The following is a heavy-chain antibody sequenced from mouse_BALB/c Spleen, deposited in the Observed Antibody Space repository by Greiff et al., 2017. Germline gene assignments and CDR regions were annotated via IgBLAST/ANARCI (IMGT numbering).Heavy chain of an antibody. CDR1: GYAFSSYW. CDR3: ARKDYYGSNYAMDY. V-gene: IGHV1-80*01. D-gene: IGHD1-1*01. J-gene: IGHJ4*01. CDR2: IYPGDGDT. Sequence: VKLVESGAELVRPGSSVKISCKASGYAFSSYWMNWVKQRPGQGLEWIGQIYPGDGDTNYNGKFKGKATLTADKSSSTAYMQLSSLTSEDSAVYFCARKDYYGSNYAMDYWGQGTSVTVSS.